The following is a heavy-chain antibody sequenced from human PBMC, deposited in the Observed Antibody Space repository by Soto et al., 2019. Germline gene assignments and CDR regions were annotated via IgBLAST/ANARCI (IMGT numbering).Heavy chain of an antibody. Sequence: GSLRLSCAASGFTFSSYSMNWVRQAPGKGLEWVSSISSSSSYIYYADSVKGRFTISRDNAKNSLYLQMNSLRAEDTAVYYCAATAGIAVAGSVDYWGQGTLVTVSS. CDR3: AATAGIAVAGSVDY. CDR2: ISSSSSYI. V-gene: IGHV3-21*01. J-gene: IGHJ4*02. D-gene: IGHD6-19*01. CDR1: GFTFSSYS.